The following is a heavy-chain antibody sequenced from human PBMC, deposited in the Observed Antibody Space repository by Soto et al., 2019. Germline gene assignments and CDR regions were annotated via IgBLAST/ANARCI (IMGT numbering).Heavy chain of an antibody. D-gene: IGHD5-18*01. Sequence: ETLSLTCNVSGASVNSDNDYWTWFRQPPGKGLEWIGNIHNSGTTNYKPSLQNRVSMSIDTPKNQHSLKLTSVTAADAALYYCARDIRGFSRALYYWGRGTPVPVSP. J-gene: IGHJ4*02. CDR2: IHNSGTT. CDR1: GASVNSDNDY. V-gene: IGHV4-61*01. CDR3: ARDIRGFSRALYY.